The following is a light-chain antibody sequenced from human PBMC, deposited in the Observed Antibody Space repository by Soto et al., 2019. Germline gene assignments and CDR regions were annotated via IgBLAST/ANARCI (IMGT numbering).Light chain of an antibody. Sequence: DIQMTQSPSTLSASVGDRVTITCRASKSISSWLAWYQQKPGKAPRVLIYDASSLAGGVPSRFSIGGSWTEFTLTISSLQPDDFANYYCQQYNSYWTFGQGTMVEIK. J-gene: IGKJ1*01. V-gene: IGKV1-5*01. CDR3: QQYNSYWT. CDR2: DAS. CDR1: KSISSW.